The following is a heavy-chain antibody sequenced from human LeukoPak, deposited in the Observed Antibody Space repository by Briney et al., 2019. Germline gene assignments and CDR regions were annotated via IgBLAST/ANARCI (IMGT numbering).Heavy chain of an antibody. V-gene: IGHV1-69*13. J-gene: IGHJ6*03. D-gene: IGHD4-17*01. CDR2: IIPIFGTA. CDR3: ARGGPDYGSYYYMDV. Sequence: SVKVSCKASGGTFSSYAISWVRQAPGQGLEWMGGIIPIFGTANYAQKFQGRVTITADESTSTAYMELSSLRSEDTAVYYCARGGPDYGSYYYMDVWGKGTTVTVSS. CDR1: GGTFSSYA.